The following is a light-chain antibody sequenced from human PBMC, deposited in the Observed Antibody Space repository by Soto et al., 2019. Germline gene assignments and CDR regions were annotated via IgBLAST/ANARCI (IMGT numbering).Light chain of an antibody. CDR2: DAS. CDR3: QQYKSYSYT. CDR1: QSISNW. J-gene: IGKJ2*01. V-gene: IGKV1-5*01. Sequence: DIQMTQSPSILSASVGDRVTITCRARQSISNWLAWYQQKPGRAPKVLIYDASSLQSGVPSRFSGSGSGTEFTLTISSLQPDAIAPYYCQQYKSYSYTFGQGTNLEI.